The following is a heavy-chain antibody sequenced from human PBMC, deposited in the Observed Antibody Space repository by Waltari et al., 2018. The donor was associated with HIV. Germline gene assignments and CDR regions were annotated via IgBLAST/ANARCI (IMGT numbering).Heavy chain of an antibody. CDR3: ARFGGEDIVVVPAIYGMDV. J-gene: IGHJ6*02. CDR1: GGSFSGYY. V-gene: IGHV4-34*01. Sequence: QVQLQQWGAGLLKPSETLSLTCAVYGGSFSGYYWSWIRQPPGKGLEWIGEINHSGSTNYNPSLKSRVTISVDTSKNQFSLKLSSVTAADTAVYYCARFGGEDIVVVPAIYGMDVWGQGTTVTVSS. D-gene: IGHD2-2*01. CDR2: INHSGST.